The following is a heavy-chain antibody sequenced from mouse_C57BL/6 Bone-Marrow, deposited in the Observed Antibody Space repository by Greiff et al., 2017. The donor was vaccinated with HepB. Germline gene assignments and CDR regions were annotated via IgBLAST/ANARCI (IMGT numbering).Heavy chain of an antibody. CDR3: ARPAATEGYFDV. D-gene: IGHD1-2*01. CDR2: ISGGGGNN. V-gene: IGHV5-9*01. Sequence: EVMLVESGGGLVKPGGSLKLSCAASGFTFSSYTMSWVRQTPEKRLEWVATISGGGGNNYYPDSVKGRFTISRDNAKNTLYLQMSSLRSEDTALYYCARPAATEGYFDVWGTGTTVTVSS. J-gene: IGHJ1*03. CDR1: GFTFSSYT.